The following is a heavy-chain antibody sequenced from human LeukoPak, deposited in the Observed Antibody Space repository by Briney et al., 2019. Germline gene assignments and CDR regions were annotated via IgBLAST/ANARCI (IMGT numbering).Heavy chain of an antibody. CDR2: ISWNSGSI. Sequence: GGSLRLSCAASGFTFDDYAMHWVRQAPGKGLEWVSGISWNSGSIDYADSVKGRFTISRDNTKNSLYLQMNSLRAEDTAFYYCAKASEGIVVVTSGYFDYWGQGTLVTVSS. J-gene: IGHJ4*02. CDR3: AKASEGIVVVTSGYFDY. CDR1: GFTFDDYA. V-gene: IGHV3-9*01. D-gene: IGHD3-22*01.